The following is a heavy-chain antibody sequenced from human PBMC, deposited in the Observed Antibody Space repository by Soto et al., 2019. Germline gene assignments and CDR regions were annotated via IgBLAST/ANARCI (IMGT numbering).Heavy chain of an antibody. Sequence: GESLKISCKGSGYSFTSYWISWVRQMPGKGLEWMGRIDPSDSYTNYSPSFQGHVTISADKSISTAYLQWSSLKASDTAMYYCAGYICSWYWGYYYGMDVWGQGTTVTAP. V-gene: IGHV5-10-1*01. D-gene: IGHD6-13*01. CDR2: IDPSDSYT. CDR1: GYSFTSYW. J-gene: IGHJ6*02. CDR3: AGYICSWYWGYYYGMDV.